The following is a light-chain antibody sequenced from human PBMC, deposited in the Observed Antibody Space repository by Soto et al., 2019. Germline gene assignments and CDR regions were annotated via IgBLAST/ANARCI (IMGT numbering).Light chain of an antibody. CDR3: HYYSAVWT. Sequence: DIQLTQSPSTLSASVGDRVTITCRASQSLGNRLAWYQQKPGKAPKVLIYDASSLESGVPSRFSGSGSGTHFILSISSLQPDDFATYYCHYYSAVWTFGQGTKVDIK. V-gene: IGKV1-5*01. CDR2: DAS. CDR1: QSLGNR. J-gene: IGKJ1*01.